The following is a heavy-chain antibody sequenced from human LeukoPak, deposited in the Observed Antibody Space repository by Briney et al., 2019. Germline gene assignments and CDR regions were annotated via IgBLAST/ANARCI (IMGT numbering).Heavy chain of an antibody. D-gene: IGHD2-21*02. V-gene: IGHV3-21*01. CDR3: ARDQGIVVVTASRLDS. J-gene: IGHJ4*02. CDR2: ISSSSSYI. Sequence: GGSLRLSCVASGFTFSSYSMNWVRQAPGKGLEWVSSISSSSSYIYYADSVKGRFTISRDNAKNSLYLQMNSLRAEDTAVYYCARDQGIVVVTASRLDSWGQGTLVTVSS. CDR1: GFTFSSYS.